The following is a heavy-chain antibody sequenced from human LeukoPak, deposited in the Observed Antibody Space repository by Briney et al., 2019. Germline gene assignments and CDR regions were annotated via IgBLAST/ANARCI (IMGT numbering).Heavy chain of an antibody. Sequence: ASVKVSCKASGYIFTSYGISWVRQAPGQGLEWMGWISCYNANTNYAQKLQGRVTMTRNTSISTAYMELSSLRSDDTAVYYCARDRKYQLRPLDYWGQGTLVTVSS. D-gene: IGHD2-2*01. V-gene: IGHV1-18*01. CDR3: ARDRKYQLRPLDY. CDR1: GYIFTSYG. CDR2: ISCYNANT. J-gene: IGHJ4*02.